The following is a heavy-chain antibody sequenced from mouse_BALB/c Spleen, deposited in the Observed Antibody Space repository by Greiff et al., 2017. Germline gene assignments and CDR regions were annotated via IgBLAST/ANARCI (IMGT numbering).Heavy chain of an antibody. V-gene: IGHV5-9-4*01. Sequence: EVQGVESGGGLVKPGGSLKLSCAASGFTFSSYAMSWVRQSPEKRLEWVAEISSGGSYTYYPDTVTGRFTISRDNAKNTLYLEMSSLRSEDTAMYYCARDEGNYVRAMDYWGQGTSVTVSS. CDR3: ARDEGNYVRAMDY. D-gene: IGHD2-1*01. J-gene: IGHJ4*01. CDR2: ISSGGSYT. CDR1: GFTFSSYA.